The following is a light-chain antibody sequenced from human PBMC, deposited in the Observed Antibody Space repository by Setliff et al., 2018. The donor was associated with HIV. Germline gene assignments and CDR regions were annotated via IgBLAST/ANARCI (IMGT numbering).Light chain of an antibody. CDR2: EVS. Sequence: QSVLTQPASVSGSPGQSITISCTGTNSDVGGYHYVSWYQQHPGKAPKLMIYEVSNRPSGVSNRFSGSKSGNTASLTISGLQAEDEADYYCSSYTTTTIVVSGGGTKVTVL. CDR3: SSYTTTTIVV. J-gene: IGLJ2*01. V-gene: IGLV2-14*01. CDR1: NSDVGGYHY.